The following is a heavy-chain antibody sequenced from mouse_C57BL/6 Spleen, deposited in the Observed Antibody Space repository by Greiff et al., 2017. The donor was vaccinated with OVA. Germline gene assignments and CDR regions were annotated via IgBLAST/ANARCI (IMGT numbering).Heavy chain of an antibody. CDR1: AYTFTSYW. CDR2: IYPGSGST. D-gene: IGHD1-1*01. Sequence: VQLQQPGAELVKPGASVRMSCKASAYTFTSYWITGVKQRPGQGLEWIGDIYPGSGSTNYNEKFKSKATLTVDTSSSTAYMQLSSLTSEDSAVYYCARRDYGSRPYAMDYWGQGTSVTVSS. V-gene: IGHV1-55*01. CDR3: ARRDYGSRPYAMDY. J-gene: IGHJ4*01.